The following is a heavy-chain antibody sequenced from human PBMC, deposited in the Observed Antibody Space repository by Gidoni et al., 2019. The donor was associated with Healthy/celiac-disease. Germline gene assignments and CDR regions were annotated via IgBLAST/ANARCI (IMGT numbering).Heavy chain of an antibody. CDR3: TRDSNWQLHFDY. J-gene: IGHJ4*02. V-gene: IGHV3-49*05. D-gene: IGHD1-1*01. CDR1: GFTFGDYA. Sequence: EVQLVESGGGLVKPGRSLRLSCTASGFTFGDYAMSWFRQAPGKGLEWVGFIRSKAYGGTTEYAASVKGRFTISRDDSKSIAYLQMNSLKTEDTAVYYCTRDSNWQLHFDYWGQGTLVTVSS. CDR2: IRSKAYGGTT.